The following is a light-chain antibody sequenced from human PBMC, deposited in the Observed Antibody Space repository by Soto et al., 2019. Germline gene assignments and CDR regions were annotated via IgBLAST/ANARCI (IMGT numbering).Light chain of an antibody. CDR3: QQYSGSPPLT. CDR1: HSISSTY. V-gene: IGKV3-20*01. J-gene: IGKJ4*01. CDR2: GAS. Sequence: ENVLTQSPGTLSLSPGERATLSCRASHSISSTYLAWYQQKPGQPPRLLMYGASNRATGIPDRFSGSGSGTDFTLTISRLEPEDFAVYYCQQYSGSPPLTFGGGTKVEIK.